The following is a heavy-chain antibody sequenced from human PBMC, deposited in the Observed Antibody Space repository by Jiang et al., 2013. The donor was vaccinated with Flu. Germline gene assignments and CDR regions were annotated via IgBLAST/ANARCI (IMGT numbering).Heavy chain of an antibody. CDR1: GGSISSSSYY. D-gene: IGHD3-10*01. V-gene: IGHV4-39*01. CDR3: ARAYGSGSRYYYYGMDV. CDR2: IYYSGST. J-gene: IGHJ6*02. Sequence: EYGSGLVKPSETLSLTCTVSGGSISSSSYYWGWIRQPPGKGLEWIGSIYYSGSTYYNPSLKSRVTISVDTSKNQFSLKLSSVTAADTAVYYCARAYGSGSRYYYYGMDVWGQGTTVTVSS.